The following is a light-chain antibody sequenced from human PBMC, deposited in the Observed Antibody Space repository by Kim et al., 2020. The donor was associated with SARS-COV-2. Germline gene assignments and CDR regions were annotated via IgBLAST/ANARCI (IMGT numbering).Light chain of an antibody. V-gene: IGKV3D-7*01. Sequence: PGERVTLSCRASQSVSSSYLTWYQQKPGQATRLLIYGASTRATSIPARFSGSGSGTDFTLTISSLQPEDFAVYYCQQDYNFWTFGQGTKVDIK. J-gene: IGKJ1*01. CDR1: QSVSSSY. CDR2: GAS. CDR3: QQDYNFWT.